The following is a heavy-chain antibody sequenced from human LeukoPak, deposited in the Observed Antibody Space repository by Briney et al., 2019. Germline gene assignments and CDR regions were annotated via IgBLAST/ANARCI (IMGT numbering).Heavy chain of an antibody. CDR2: ISSSSSYI. CDR3: ARDPPAGHYYYYYGMDV. J-gene: IGHJ6*02. D-gene: IGHD6-13*01. V-gene: IGHV3-21*01. CDR1: GFTFSSYS. Sequence: GGSLRLSCAASGFTFSSYSMNWFRQAPGKGLEWVSSISSSSSYIYYADSVKGRFTISRDNAKNSLYLQMNSLRAEDTAVYYCARDPPAGHYYYYYGMDVWGQGTTVTVSS.